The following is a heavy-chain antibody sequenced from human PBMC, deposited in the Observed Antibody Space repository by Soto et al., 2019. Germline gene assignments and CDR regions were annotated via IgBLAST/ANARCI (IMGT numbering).Heavy chain of an antibody. CDR1: ALSLSNARLG. D-gene: IGHD5-18*01. CDR3: ARIRRYSYGYDY. J-gene: IGHJ4*02. Sequence: SGPPLETPTETLTLTCTATALSLSNARLGVSWIRQHPGKALEWLANIFSNDEKSYSTSLESRLTVTTDTSKSQVVLTMTNMDPVDSATYYCARIRRYSYGYDYWGQGTLVTV. CDR2: IFSNDEK. V-gene: IGHV2-26*01.